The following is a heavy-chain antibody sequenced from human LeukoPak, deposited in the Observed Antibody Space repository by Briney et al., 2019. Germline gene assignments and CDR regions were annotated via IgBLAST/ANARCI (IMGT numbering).Heavy chain of an antibody. CDR2: IKQDGSEK. Sequence: GGSLRLSCAASGFTFSTYWMSWVRQAPGKGLEWVANIKQDGSEKYYLDSVKGRFTISRDNAKNSLYLQMNSLRAEDTAVYFCTREAAAGIDYWGQETLVTVSS. J-gene: IGHJ4*02. D-gene: IGHD6-13*01. V-gene: IGHV3-7*01. CDR1: GFTFSTYW. CDR3: TREAAAGIDY.